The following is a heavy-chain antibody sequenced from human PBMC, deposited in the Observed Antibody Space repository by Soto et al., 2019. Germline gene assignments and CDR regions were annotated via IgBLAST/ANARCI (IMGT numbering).Heavy chain of an antibody. CDR3: ARRGDGSGSLDY. J-gene: IGHJ4*02. Sequence: SETLSLTCAVSGGSISSSSWWSWVRQPPGKGLEWIGEIYHSGSTNYNPSLKSRVTISVDKSKNQFSLKLSSVTAADTAVHYCARRGDGSGSLDYWGRGTLVTVS. V-gene: IGHV4-4*02. CDR2: IYHSGST. D-gene: IGHD3-10*01. CDR1: GGSISSSSW.